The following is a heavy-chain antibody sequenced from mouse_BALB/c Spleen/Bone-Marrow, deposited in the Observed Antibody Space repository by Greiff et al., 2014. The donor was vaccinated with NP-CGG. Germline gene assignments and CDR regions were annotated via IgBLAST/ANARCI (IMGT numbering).Heavy chain of an antibody. J-gene: IGHJ4*01. Sequence: VQGVESGPGLVAPSQSLSITCTVSGFSLTSYGVHWVRQPPGKGLEWLGIIWAGGSTNYNSALMSRLSISKDNSKSQVFLKMNSLQTDDTAMYYCAREDGYFHYYAVDYWGQGTSVTVSS. CDR2: IWAGGST. V-gene: IGHV2-9*02. D-gene: IGHD2-3*01. CDR1: GFSLTSYG. CDR3: AREDGYFHYYAVDY.